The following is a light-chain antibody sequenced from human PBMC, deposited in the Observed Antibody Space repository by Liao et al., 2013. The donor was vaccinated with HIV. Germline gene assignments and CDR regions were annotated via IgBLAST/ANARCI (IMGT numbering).Light chain of an antibody. J-gene: IGLJ3*02. CDR1: NIGSKS. CDR2: YDS. Sequence: SYELTQPPSVSVAPGKTARITCGGNNIGSKSVHWYRQKPGQAPVLVIYYDSDRPSGIPERFSGSNSGNTATLTISRVEAGDEADYCCQVWDSSSDHWVFGGGTKLTVL. V-gene: IGLV3-21*04. CDR3: QVWDSSSDHWV.